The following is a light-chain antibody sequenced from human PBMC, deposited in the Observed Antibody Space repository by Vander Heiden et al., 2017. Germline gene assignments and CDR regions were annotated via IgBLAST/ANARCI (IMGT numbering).Light chain of an antibody. V-gene: IGLV3-25*03. Sequence: SYELTQPPSVSVSPGQTARITCSGDTLPKQYAYWYQQKPGQAPVLVIYKDSERPSGIPERFSGSSSGTTVTLTISGVQAEDEADYYCQSADSSGTCWVFGGGTKLTVI. CDR2: KDS. CDR1: TLPKQY. CDR3: QSADSSGTCWV. J-gene: IGLJ3*02.